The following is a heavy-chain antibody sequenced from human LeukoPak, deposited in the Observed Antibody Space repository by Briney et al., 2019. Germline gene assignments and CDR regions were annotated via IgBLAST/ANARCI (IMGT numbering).Heavy chain of an antibody. D-gene: IGHD3-10*01. CDR3: AREPMVRGVIKSDY. CDR1: GYTFTSYG. CDR2: ISAYNGNT. V-gene: IGHV1-18*01. J-gene: IGHJ4*02. Sequence: ASVKVSCKASGYTFTSYGISWVRQAPGQGLEWMGWISAYNGNTNYAQKLQGRVTMTTDTSTSTAYMELRSLRSDDTAVYYCAREPMVRGVIKSDYWGQGTLVTVSS.